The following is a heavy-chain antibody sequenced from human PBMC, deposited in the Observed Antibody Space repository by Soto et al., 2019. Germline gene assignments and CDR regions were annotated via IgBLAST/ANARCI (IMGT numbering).Heavy chain of an antibody. J-gene: IGHJ4*02. CDR1: GFTLGDYA. Sequence: PGGSLRLSCTASGFTLGDYAVNWVRQAPGKGLEWVGFIRSKPHGGTTEYAASVRGRFSLSRDDSKNIAYLQMNSLKTEDTAVYYCTRGRRASYATGILPDYWGQGTLVTVSS. D-gene: IGHD2-2*01. CDR3: TRGRRASYATGILPDY. CDR2: IRSKPHGGTT. V-gene: IGHV3-49*04.